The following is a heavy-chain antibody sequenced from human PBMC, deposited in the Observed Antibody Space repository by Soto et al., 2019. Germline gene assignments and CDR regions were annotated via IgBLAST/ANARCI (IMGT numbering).Heavy chain of an antibody. J-gene: IGHJ6*02. D-gene: IGHD5-18*01. CDR2: ISSSSSYI. CDR3: ARDGRNRGYSYPLGGYYYYGMDV. CDR1: GFTFSSYS. Sequence: GSLRLSCAASGFTFSSYSMNWVRQAPGKGLEWVSSISSSSSYIYYADSVKGRFTISRDNAKNSLYLQMNSLRAEDTAVYYCARDGRNRGYSYPLGGYYYYGMDVWGQGTTVTVSS. V-gene: IGHV3-21*01.